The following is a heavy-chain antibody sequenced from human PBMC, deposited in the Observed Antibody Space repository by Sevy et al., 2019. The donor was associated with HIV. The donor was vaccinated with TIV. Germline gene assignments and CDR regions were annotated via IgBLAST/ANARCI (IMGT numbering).Heavy chain of an antibody. CDR1: GFAFSNYW. CDR3: ARDRGITVYNYYGMDV. V-gene: IGHV3-7*01. J-gene: IGHJ6*02. Sequence: GGSLRLSCSASGFAFSNYWMNWVRQAPGKGLEWVANIKQDGSEIYYVDSVRGRFSISRDNAKNSVFLQTNSLRVEDTAVYYCARDRGITVYNYYGMDVWGQGTTVTVSS. D-gene: IGHD1-20*01. CDR2: IKQDGSEI.